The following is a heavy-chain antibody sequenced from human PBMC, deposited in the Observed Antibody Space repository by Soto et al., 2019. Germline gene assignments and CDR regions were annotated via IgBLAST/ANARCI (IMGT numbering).Heavy chain of an antibody. Sequence: EVQLVESGGGLVQPGGSLRLSCAASGFTFSSYWMSWVRQAPGKGLEWVANIKQDGSEKYYVDSVKGRFTISRDNAKNSLYLQMNSLRAEDTAVYYCAREDTYYDFCSGYYRGGNWFDPWGQGTLVTVSS. V-gene: IGHV3-7*01. CDR2: IKQDGSEK. CDR3: AREDTYYDFCSGYYRGGNWFDP. J-gene: IGHJ5*02. D-gene: IGHD3-3*01. CDR1: GFTFSSYW.